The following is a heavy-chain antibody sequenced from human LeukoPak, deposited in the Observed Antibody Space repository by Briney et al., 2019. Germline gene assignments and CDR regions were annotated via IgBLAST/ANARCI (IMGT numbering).Heavy chain of an antibody. CDR2: IGGSGGST. CDR1: GFTFSSYA. J-gene: IGHJ5*02. D-gene: IGHD4-17*01. Sequence: GGSLRLSCAASGFTFSSYAMSWVRQAPGKGLEWVSAIGGSGGSTYYADSVKGRFTISRDNSKNTLYLQMNSLRAEDTAVYYCAKDWYGDYAGPFDPWGQGTLVTVSS. CDR3: AKDWYGDYAGPFDP. V-gene: IGHV3-23*01.